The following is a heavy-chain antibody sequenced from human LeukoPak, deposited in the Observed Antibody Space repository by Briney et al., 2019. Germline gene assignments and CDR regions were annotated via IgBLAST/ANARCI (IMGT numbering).Heavy chain of an antibody. CDR3: ARGYLDWFDP. D-gene: IGHD1-26*01. V-gene: IGHV4-59*01. J-gene: IGHJ5*02. CDR1: GGSISSYF. CDR2: IYYSGST. Sequence: SSETLSLTCTVSGGSISSYFWTWIRQPPGKGLEWIGYIYYSGSTSYNPSLKSRVTMSVDTSKNQFSPNLNSVTAADTAVYYCARGYLDWFDPWGQGTLVTVSS.